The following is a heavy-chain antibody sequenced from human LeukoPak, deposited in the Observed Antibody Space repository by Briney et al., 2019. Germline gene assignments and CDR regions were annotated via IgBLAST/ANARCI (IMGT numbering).Heavy chain of an antibody. J-gene: IGHJ4*02. D-gene: IGHD4-17*01. CDR1: GFIFRNHW. CDR2: VKQDGNEK. V-gene: IGHV3-7*01. CDR3: ARGPNYGDRVDYFDY. Sequence: AGGSLRLSCAASGFIFRNHWMSWVRQVPGRALEWVAHVKQDGNEKHYVDSVEGRFTLSRDDSKNSLYLQMNSLRVDDSAVYYCARGPNYGDRVDYFDYWGQGTLVTVSS.